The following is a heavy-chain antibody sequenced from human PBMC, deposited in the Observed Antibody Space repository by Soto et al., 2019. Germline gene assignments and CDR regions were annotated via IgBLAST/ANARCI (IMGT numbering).Heavy chain of an antibody. Sequence: QVQLVESGGGGVQPGRSLRLSCAASGFTFSSYGMHWVRQAPGKGLEWVAVISYDGSNKYYADSVKGRFTISRDNSKNTLYLQMNSLRAEDTAVYYCAKGSRIDPAWGQGTLVTVSS. D-gene: IGHD6-13*01. CDR1: GFTFSSYG. CDR2: ISYDGSNK. V-gene: IGHV3-30*18. CDR3: AKGSRIDPA. J-gene: IGHJ5*02.